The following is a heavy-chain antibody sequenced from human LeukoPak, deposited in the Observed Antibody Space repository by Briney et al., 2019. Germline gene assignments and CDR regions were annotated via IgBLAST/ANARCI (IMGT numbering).Heavy chain of an antibody. CDR3: ARRSGWYYEFDY. V-gene: IGHV5-51*01. D-gene: IGHD6-19*01. CDR2: ISPADSDT. CDR1: GDSFTSYW. J-gene: IGHJ4*02. Sequence: GESLKISCKGSGDSFTSYWIGWVRQMPGKGLEWMGIISPADSDTRYSPSFQGQVTISADKSISTAYLQWNSLKASDTAMYFCARRSGWYYEFDYWGQGTLVTVSS.